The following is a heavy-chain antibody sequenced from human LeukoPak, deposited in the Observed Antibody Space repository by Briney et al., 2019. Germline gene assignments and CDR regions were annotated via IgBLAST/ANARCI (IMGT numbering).Heavy chain of an antibody. Sequence: GGSLRLSCAASGFTFSSYAMHWVRQAPGKGLEWVAVISYDGSNKYYADSVKGRFTISRDNSKNTLYLQMNSLRAEDTAVYYCTRGTIWAGTNAFDIWGQGTMVTVSS. CDR2: ISYDGSNK. V-gene: IGHV3-30-3*01. D-gene: IGHD6-19*01. CDR3: TRGTIWAGTNAFDI. J-gene: IGHJ3*02. CDR1: GFTFSSYA.